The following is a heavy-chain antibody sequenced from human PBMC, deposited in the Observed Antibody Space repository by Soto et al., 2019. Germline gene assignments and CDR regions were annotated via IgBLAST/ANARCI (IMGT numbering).Heavy chain of an antibody. Sequence: WETLSLTCAVYGGSFSGYYWSWIRQPPGKGLEWIGEINHSGSTNYNPSLKSRVTISVDTSKNQFSLKLSSVTAADTAVYYCARATLAIAPKDFDYWGQGTLVTVSS. D-gene: IGHD6-13*01. CDR2: INHSGST. V-gene: IGHV4-34*01. CDR3: ARATLAIAPKDFDY. CDR1: GGSFSGYY. J-gene: IGHJ4*02.